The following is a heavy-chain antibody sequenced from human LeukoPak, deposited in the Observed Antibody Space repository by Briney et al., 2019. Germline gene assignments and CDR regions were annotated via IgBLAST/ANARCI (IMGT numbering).Heavy chain of an antibody. J-gene: IGHJ4*02. V-gene: IGHV3-23*01. Sequence: GGSLRLSCAASGFTFSSYVMSWVRQTPGKGLEWVSYISASGATTYFADSVKGRFTISRDNSKNTLYLQMNSLRAEDTAVYYCAKGRPYGDYVSDFDYWGQGTLVTVPS. D-gene: IGHD4-17*01. CDR1: GFTFSSYV. CDR2: ISASGATT. CDR3: AKGRPYGDYVSDFDY.